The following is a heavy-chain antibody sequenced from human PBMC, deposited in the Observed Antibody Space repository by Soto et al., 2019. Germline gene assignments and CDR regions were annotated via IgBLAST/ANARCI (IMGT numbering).Heavy chain of an antibody. CDR2: ISYDGSNK. CDR1: GFSFSSCG. V-gene: IGHV3-30*18. J-gene: IGHJ4*02. D-gene: IGHD2-21*01. CDR3: AKDREVAIPKYYFDY. Sequence: PGGSLRLSCAVSGFSFSSCGTHWVRQAPGKGLERVGIISYDGSNKHYAASVRGRFAVSRDNSKNTLYLQTNSLRAEETAVYYSAKDREVAIPKYYFDYGGRGTLVTVSS.